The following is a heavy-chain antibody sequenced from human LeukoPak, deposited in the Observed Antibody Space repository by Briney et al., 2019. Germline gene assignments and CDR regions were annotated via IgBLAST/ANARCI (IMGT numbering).Heavy chain of an antibody. J-gene: IGHJ6*02. V-gene: IGHV3-30-3*01. CDR2: ISYDGSNK. CDR3: ARDEGYCSRTSCYRASKGMDV. D-gene: IGHD2-2*01. Sequence: GKSLRLSCAASGFTFSGYPIHWVRQAPGKGLEWVAVISYDGSNKYYADSVKGRFTISRDNSKNTLYLRMNSLRAEDTAVYYCARDEGYCSRTSCYRASKGMDVWGQGTAVIVSS. CDR1: GFTFSGYP.